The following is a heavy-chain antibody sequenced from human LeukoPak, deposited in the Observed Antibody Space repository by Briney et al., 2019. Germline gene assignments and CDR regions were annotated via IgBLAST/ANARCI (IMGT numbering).Heavy chain of an antibody. D-gene: IGHD2-2*01. J-gene: IGHJ4*02. CDR2: ITSSGSDM. CDR3: ARGGGCHRTNCYWADY. V-gene: IGHV3-21*01. CDR1: GFAFSTYT. Sequence: GGSLRLSCAASGFAFSTYTMNWVRQPPGKGLEWVSSITSSGSDMYYVDSVKGRFTISRDNAKNSLFLQMNSLRAEDTAVYYCARGGGCHRTNCYWADYWGQGTLVTVSS.